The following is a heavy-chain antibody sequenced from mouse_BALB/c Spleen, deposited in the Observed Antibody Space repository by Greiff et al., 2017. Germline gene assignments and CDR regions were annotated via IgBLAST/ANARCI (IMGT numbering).Heavy chain of an antibody. V-gene: IGHV7-3*02. CDR2: IRNKANGYTT. J-gene: IGHJ2*01. CDR1: GFTFTDYY. D-gene: IGHD2-1*01. Sequence: EVKLVESGGGLVQPGGSLRLSCATSGFTFTDYYMSWVRQPPGKALEWLGFIRNKANGYTTEYSASVKGRFTISRDNSQSILYLQMNTLRAEDSATYYCARDHGNYYFDYWGQGTTLTVAS. CDR3: ARDHGNYYFDY.